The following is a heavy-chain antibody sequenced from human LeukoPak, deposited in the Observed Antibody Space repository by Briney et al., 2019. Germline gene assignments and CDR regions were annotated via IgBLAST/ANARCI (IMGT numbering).Heavy chain of an antibody. J-gene: IGHJ1*01. D-gene: IGHD3-3*01. V-gene: IGHV1-18*01. CDR2: ISAYNGDT. Sequence: ASVKVSCKASGYSFTSYGISWVRQAPGQGLEWMGWISAYNGDTSYAQKFQGRVTMTRDTSTSTVYMELSSLRSEDTAVYYCARELESSFQHWGQGTLVTVSS. CDR3: ARELESSFQH. CDR1: GYSFTSYG.